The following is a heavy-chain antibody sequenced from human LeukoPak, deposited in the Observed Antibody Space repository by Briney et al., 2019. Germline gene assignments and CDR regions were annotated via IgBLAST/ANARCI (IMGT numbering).Heavy chain of an antibody. Sequence: PGGSLRLSCAASGFTFSSYSMNWVGQAPGKGLEWVSSISSSSSYIYYADSVKGRFTISRDNAKNSLYLQMNSLRAEDTAVYYCARDGPAVTTDQFDYWGQGTLVTVSS. V-gene: IGHV3-21*01. CDR1: GFTFSSYS. D-gene: IGHD4-17*01. J-gene: IGHJ4*02. CDR2: ISSSSSYI. CDR3: ARDGPAVTTDQFDY.